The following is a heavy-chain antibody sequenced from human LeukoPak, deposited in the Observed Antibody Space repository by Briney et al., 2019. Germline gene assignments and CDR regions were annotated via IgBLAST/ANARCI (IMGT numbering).Heavy chain of an antibody. J-gene: IGHJ4*02. CDR1: GCTFTSYG. CDR2: ISAYNGNT. CDR3: ARMYYDYVWGSYRPLDY. D-gene: IGHD3-16*02. V-gene: IGHV1-18*01. Sequence: ASVKVSCKASGCTFTSYGISWVRQAPGQGLEWMGWISAYNGNTNYAQKLQGRVTMTTDTSTSTAYMELRSLRSDDTAVYYCARMYYDYVWGSYRPLDYWGQGTLVTVSS.